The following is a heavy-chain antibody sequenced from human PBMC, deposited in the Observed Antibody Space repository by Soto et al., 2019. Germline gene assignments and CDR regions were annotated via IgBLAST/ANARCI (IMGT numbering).Heavy chain of an antibody. CDR3: AKDWGYCTNDGCYEYFQD. CDR2: ISGSGDNT. D-gene: IGHD2-8*01. J-gene: IGHJ1*01. Sequence: EVQLLESGGGLVQPGGSLRLSCAASGFIFSTYAMSWVRQAPGKGLEWVSVISGSGDNTYYTDSVKGRFTISRDNSKKMLYLQMNSLRAEDTAVYYCAKDWGYCTNDGCYEYFQDRGQGTLVTVSS. CDR1: GFIFSTYA. V-gene: IGHV3-23*01.